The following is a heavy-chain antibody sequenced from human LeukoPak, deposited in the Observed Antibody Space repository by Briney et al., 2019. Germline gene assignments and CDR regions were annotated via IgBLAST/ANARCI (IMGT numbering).Heavy chain of an antibody. CDR1: GGSISSGGYY. CDR2: IYYSGST. D-gene: IGHD2/OR15-2a*01. Sequence: SETLSLTCTVSGGSISSGGYYWSWIRQHPGKGLEWIGYIYYSGSTYYNPSLKSRVTISVDTSKNQFSLKLSSVTAADTAVYYCARDHLSNWFDHWGQGTLVTVSS. CDR3: ARDHLSNWFDH. J-gene: IGHJ5*02. V-gene: IGHV4-31*03.